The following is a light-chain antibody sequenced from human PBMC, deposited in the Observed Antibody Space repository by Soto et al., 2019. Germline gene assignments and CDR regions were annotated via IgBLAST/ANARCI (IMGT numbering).Light chain of an antibody. Sequence: DTKMAQSPSRLAATKGDRKTTPDLASQSIRNWLAWYQQKPGKAPTLLIYDVSRLESRDPSWFSGSGSRTDFTLTISCLQSEDFATYYCQQYCSYPRSFVQGTKVDI. CDR2: DVS. CDR1: QSIRNW. V-gene: IGKV1-5*01. CDR3: QQYCSYPRS. J-gene: IGKJ1*01.